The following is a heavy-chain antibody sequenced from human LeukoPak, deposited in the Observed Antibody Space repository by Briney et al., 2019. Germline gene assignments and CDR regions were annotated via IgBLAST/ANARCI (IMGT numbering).Heavy chain of an antibody. J-gene: IGHJ4*02. V-gene: IGHV3-23*01. D-gene: IGHD7-27*01. CDR1: GFTFSIYA. Sequence: GGSLRLSCAASGFTFSIYAMSWVRQAPGKGPEWVSAISGSGSNTYYADSVKGRFTISRDNSKNTLFLQMNSLRAEDTAVYYCAKDGGLWVSAHWGDSWGRGTLVTVSS. CDR3: AKDGGLWVSAHWGDS. CDR2: ISGSGSNT.